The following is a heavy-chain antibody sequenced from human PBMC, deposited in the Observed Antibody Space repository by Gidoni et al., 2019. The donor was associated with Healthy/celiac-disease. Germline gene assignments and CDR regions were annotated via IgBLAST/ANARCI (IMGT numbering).Heavy chain of an antibody. V-gene: IGHV4-34*01. CDR2: INHSGST. CDR3: ASPLKKGSSSWTFRSLDY. D-gene: IGHD6-13*01. J-gene: IGHJ4*02. CDR1: GGSFSGYY. Sequence: QVQLQQWGAGLLKPSETLSLTCAVDGGSFSGYYWSWIRQPPGKGLEWIGEINHSGSTNYNPSLKSRVTISVDTSKNQFSLKLSSVTAADTAVYYCASPLKKGSSSWTFRSLDYWGQGTLVTVSS.